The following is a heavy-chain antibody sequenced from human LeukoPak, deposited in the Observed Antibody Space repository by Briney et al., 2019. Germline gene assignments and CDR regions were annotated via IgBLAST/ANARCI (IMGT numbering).Heavy chain of an antibody. CDR1: GGTFSSYA. V-gene: IGHV1-69*05. Sequence: ASVKVSCKASGGTFSSYAISWVRQAPGQGLEWMGGIIPIFGTANYAQKFQGRVTITTDESTSTAYMELSSLRSEDTAVYYCARVWFGESANYYYYMDVWGKGTRSPSP. D-gene: IGHD3-10*01. CDR3: ARVWFGESANYYYYMDV. CDR2: IIPIFGTA. J-gene: IGHJ6*03.